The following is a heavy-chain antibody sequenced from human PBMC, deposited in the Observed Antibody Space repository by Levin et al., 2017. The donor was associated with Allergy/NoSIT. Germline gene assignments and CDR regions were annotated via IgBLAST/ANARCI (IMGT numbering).Heavy chain of an antibody. CDR2: ISYDGSNK. V-gene: IGHV3-30*18. D-gene: IGHD3-22*01. CDR1: GFTFSSYG. J-gene: IGHJ3*02. CDR3: AKPVNTYYYDSSGYYRDAFDI. Sequence: GESLKISCAASGFTFSSYGMHWVRQAPGKGLEWVAVISYDGSNKYYADSVKGRFTISRDNSKNTLYLQMNSLRAEDTAVYYCAKPVNTYYYDSSGYYRDAFDIWGQGTMVTVSS.